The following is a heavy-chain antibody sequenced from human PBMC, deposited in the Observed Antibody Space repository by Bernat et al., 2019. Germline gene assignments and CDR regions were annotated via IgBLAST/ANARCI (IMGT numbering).Heavy chain of an antibody. CDR2: ISSSSSYT. V-gene: IGHV3-11*05. D-gene: IGHD3-22*01. J-gene: IGHJ6*02. Sequence: QVQLVESGGGLVKPGGSLRLSCAASGFTFSDYYMSWIRQAPGKGLEWVSYISSSSSYTNDADSVKGRFTISRDNAKNSLYLQMNSLRAEDTAVYYCARDRSDLDSSGYPYYYYGMDVWGQGTTVTVSS. CDR1: GFTFSDYY. CDR3: ARDRSDLDSSGYPYYYYGMDV.